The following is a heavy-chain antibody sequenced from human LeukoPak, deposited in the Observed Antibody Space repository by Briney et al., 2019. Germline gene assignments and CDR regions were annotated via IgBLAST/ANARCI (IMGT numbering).Heavy chain of an antibody. J-gene: IGHJ6*02. Sequence: SETLSLTCTVSGGSISSYYWSWIRQPPGKGLEWIGRIYTSGSTNYNPSLKSRVTMSVDTSKNQFSLKLSSVTAADTAVYYCARVRVVAATHYYYYGMDVWGQGTTVTVSS. D-gene: IGHD2-15*01. V-gene: IGHV4-4*07. CDR3: ARVRVVAATHYYYYGMDV. CDR1: GGSISSYY. CDR2: IYTSGST.